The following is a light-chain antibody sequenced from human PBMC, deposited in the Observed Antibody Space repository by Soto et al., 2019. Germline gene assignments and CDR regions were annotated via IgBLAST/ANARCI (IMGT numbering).Light chain of an antibody. CDR2: AAS. J-gene: IGKJ1*01. V-gene: IGKV1-39*01. Sequence: DLPMTQSPSSLYASVGDRVTITCRASQYFSSYLNWYQQKPGKAPKLLISAASSLESGVPSRFSGSGSGTDFTLTISSLQPEDFATYYCQQSYTIPRTFGQGTTVEIK. CDR3: QQSYTIPRT. CDR1: QYFSSY.